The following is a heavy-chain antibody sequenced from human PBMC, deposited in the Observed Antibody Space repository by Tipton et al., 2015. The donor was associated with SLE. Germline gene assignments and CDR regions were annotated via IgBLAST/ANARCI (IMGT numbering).Heavy chain of an antibody. J-gene: IGHJ3*02. V-gene: IGHV4-38-2*02. CDR2: IYHSDSI. CDR3: ARAEGSWDAFDI. Sequence: TLSLTCTVSGYSLTSGYYWGWIRQPPGKGLEWIGRIYHSDSIYHNPSLKSRVTISVDTSKNHFSLKESSVTAADTAVYYCARAEGSWDAFDIWGQGTMVTVSS. D-gene: IGHD2-15*01. CDR1: GYSLTSGYY.